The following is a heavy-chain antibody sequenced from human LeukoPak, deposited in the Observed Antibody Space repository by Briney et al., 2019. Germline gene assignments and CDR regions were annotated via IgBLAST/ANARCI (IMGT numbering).Heavy chain of an antibody. D-gene: IGHD6-13*01. Sequence: SETLSLTCTVSGGSINFYYWSWIRQPPGKRLEWIAYIFTSGSTSNNPSLKSRVTISVDMSKNQFSLKLSSVTAADTAVYYCARHHQQLVTGYDYWGQGTLVTVSS. CDR1: GGSINFYY. V-gene: IGHV4-4*09. CDR2: IFTSGST. CDR3: ARHHQQLVTGYDY. J-gene: IGHJ4*02.